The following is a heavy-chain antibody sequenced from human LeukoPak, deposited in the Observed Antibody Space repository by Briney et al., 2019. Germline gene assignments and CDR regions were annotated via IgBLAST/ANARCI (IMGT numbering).Heavy chain of an antibody. CDR3: ARASYYYDSSATPPSWFDP. J-gene: IGHJ5*02. V-gene: IGHV4-59*01. Sequence: PSETLSLTCTVSGGSISSYYWSWIRQPPGKGLEWIGYIYYRGSTNYNPSLKSRVTISVDTSKNQFSLKLSSVTAADTAVYYCARASYYYDSSATPPSWFDPWGQGTLVTVSS. CDR2: IYYRGST. CDR1: GGSISSYY. D-gene: IGHD3-22*01.